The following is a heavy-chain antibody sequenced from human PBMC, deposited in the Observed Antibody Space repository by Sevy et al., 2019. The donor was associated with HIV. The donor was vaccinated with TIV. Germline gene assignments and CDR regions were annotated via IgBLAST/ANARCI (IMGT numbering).Heavy chain of an antibody. D-gene: IGHD2-2*01. Sequence: GGSLRLSCAASGFTFSSYAMHWVRQAPGKGLEWVAVISYDGSNKYYADSVKGRFTISGDNSKNTLYLQMNSLRAEDTAVYYCARDYRARYCSSTSSYGWFDPWGQGTLVTVSS. J-gene: IGHJ5*02. CDR2: ISYDGSNK. V-gene: IGHV3-30-3*01. CDR1: GFTFSSYA. CDR3: ARDYRARYCSSTSSYGWFDP.